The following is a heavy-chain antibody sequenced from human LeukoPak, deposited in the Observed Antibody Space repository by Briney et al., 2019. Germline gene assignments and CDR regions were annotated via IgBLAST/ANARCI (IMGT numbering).Heavy chain of an antibody. D-gene: IGHD3-16*02. CDR3: ARALYVWGSYRYGGY. CDR1: GFTFDDYA. Sequence: GGSLRLSCAASGFTFDDYAMHWVRQAPGKGLEWVSGISWNSGSIGYADSVKGRFTISRDNAKNSLYLQMNSLRAEDTALYYCARALYVWGSYRYGGYWGQGTLVTVSS. J-gene: IGHJ4*02. V-gene: IGHV3-9*01. CDR2: ISWNSGSI.